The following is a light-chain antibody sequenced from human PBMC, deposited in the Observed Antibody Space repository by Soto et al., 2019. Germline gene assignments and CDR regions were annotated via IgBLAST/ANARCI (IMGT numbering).Light chain of an antibody. Sequence: ITMTDSPASLSATVEDRVAISCRAGQNINNYLNWYQQKPGKAPKLLIYGASNLQSGVPSRFSGSGSGTDFTLTISSLQPDDLATYYCQPTYSDLSFGQGTRLDVK. CDR2: GAS. J-gene: IGKJ5*01. V-gene: IGKV1-39*01. CDR3: QPTYSDLS. CDR1: QNINNY.